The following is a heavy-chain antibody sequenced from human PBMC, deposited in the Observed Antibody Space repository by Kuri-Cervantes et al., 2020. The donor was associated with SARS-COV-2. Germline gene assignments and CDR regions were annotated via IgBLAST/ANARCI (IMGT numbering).Heavy chain of an antibody. V-gene: IGHV4-34*01. Sequence: GSLRLSVAGYGGSFMGYYWSWIRQPPGKGLEWIGEIKHSGSTNYNPYLKSRVTISVDTSKNQFSLKLSSVTAADTAVYYCARAPIVVVQAATHLPGGSFDYWGQGTLVTVSS. CDR1: GGSFMGYY. CDR2: IKHSGST. CDR3: ARAPIVVVQAATHLPGGSFDY. D-gene: IGHD2-2*01. J-gene: IGHJ4*02.